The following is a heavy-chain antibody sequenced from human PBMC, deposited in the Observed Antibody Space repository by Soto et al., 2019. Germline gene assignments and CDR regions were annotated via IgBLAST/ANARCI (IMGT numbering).Heavy chain of an antibody. V-gene: IGHV3-33*01. D-gene: IGHD5-18*01. CDR3: ARDMIQLWLRVGYYYYYGMDV. CDR2: IWCDGSNK. Sequence: GGSLRFSCAASGFTFSSYGMHWVRQAPGKGLEWVAVIWCDGSNKYYADSVKGRFTISRDNSKNTLYLQMNSLRAEDTAVYYCARDMIQLWLRVGYYYYYGMDVWGQGTTVTVS. J-gene: IGHJ6*02. CDR1: GFTFSSYG.